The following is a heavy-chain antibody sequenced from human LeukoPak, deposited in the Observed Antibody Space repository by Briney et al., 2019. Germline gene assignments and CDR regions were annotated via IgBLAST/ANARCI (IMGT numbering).Heavy chain of an antibody. CDR3: ARGDSGSYRY. D-gene: IGHD1-26*01. V-gene: IGHV1-2*06. J-gene: IGHJ4*02. Sequence: ASVKVSCKASGYTFTGYYMHWVRQAPGQGLVWMGRINPNSGGTNYAQKFQGRVTMTRDTSISTAYMELSRLRSDDTAGYYCARGDSGSYRYWGQGTLVTVSS. CDR2: INPNSGGT. CDR1: GYTFTGYY.